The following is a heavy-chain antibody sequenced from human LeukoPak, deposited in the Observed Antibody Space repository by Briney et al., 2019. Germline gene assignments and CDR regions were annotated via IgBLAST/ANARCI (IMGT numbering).Heavy chain of an antibody. CDR1: GGSISSYY. V-gene: IGHV4-59*08. J-gene: IGHJ3*02. Sequence: SETLSLTCTVSGGSISSYYWSWIRQPPGKGLEWIGYIHYSGSTNYNPSLKSRVTISVDTSKNQFSLKLSSVTAADTAVYYCARHWGSYCKEEYAFDIWGQGTMVTVSS. CDR2: IHYSGST. D-gene: IGHD3-16*01. CDR3: ARHWGSYCKEEYAFDI.